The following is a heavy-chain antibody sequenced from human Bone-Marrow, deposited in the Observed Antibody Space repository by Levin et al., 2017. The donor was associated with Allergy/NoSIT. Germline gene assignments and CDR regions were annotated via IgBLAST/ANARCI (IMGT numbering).Heavy chain of an antibody. Sequence: GESLKISCKASGYTFTGYYMHWVRQAPGQGLEWMGRINPNSGGTNYAQKFQGRVTMTRDTSISTAYMELSRLRSDDTAVYYCATLQSIAVAGMDYWGQGTLVTVSS. D-gene: IGHD6-19*01. CDR1: GYTFTGYY. CDR3: ATLQSIAVAGMDY. J-gene: IGHJ4*02. CDR2: INPNSGGT. V-gene: IGHV1-2*06.